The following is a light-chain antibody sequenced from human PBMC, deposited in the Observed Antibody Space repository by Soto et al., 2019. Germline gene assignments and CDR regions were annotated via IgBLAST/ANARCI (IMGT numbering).Light chain of an antibody. J-gene: IGKJ1*01. CDR3: QQYNNWPPP. CDR2: RVS. V-gene: IGKV3-15*01. CDR1: QSVRGN. Sequence: EIVMTQSPATLSVSPGERATLSCRASQSVRGNLAWYQQKPGQAPRLLIYRVSTKASGILARFSGSGSGTEFTLTISSLQSEDVALYCCQQYNNWPPPFGQGTKVDI.